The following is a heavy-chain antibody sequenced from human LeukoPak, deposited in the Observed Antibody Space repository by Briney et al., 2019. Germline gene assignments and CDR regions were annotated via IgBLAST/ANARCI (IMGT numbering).Heavy chain of an antibody. D-gene: IGHD2-15*01. V-gene: IGHV1-2*02. CDR2: VNPDTSAT. J-gene: IGHJ6*02. CDR1: GGTFSSYA. CDR3: ARDALYYGLDV. Sequence: ASVKVSCKASGGTFSSYAISWVRLAPGQGLEWMGWVNPDTSATYLSQKFQARFTMTRDASMNTIYMELSRLKSDDTAVYYCARDALYYGLDVWGLGTTVSVSS.